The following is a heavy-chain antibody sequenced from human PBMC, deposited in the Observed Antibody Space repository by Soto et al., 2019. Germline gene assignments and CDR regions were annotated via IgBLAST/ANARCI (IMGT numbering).Heavy chain of an antibody. CDR1: GFTFSSYA. D-gene: IGHD6-13*01. V-gene: IGHV3-23*01. CDR3: AKKARSAAGPPDYYYYGMDV. Sequence: GSLRLSCAASGFTFSSYAMSWVRQAPGKGLEWVSAISGSGGSTYYADSVKGRFTISRDNSKNTLYLQMNSLRAEDTAVYYCAKKARSAAGPPDYYYYGMDVWGQGTTVTVSS. J-gene: IGHJ6*02. CDR2: ISGSGGST.